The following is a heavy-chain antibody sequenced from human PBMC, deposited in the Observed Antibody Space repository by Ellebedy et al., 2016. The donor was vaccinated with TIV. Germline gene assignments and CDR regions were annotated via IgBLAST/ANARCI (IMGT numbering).Heavy chain of an antibody. Sequence: SVKVSCKASGGTFISYGISWVRQAPGQGLEWMGGIIPISGIVNYAQQFQGRVTITADEPTSTAYMELSSLRSEDTAVYYCARDRLTSSWYYGMDVWGQGTTVTVSS. D-gene: IGHD6-13*01. J-gene: IGHJ6*02. CDR3: ARDRLTSSWYYGMDV. V-gene: IGHV1-69*13. CDR1: GGTFISYG. CDR2: IIPISGIV.